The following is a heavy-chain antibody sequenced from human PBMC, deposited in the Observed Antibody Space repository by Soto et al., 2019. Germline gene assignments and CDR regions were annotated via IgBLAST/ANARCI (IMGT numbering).Heavy chain of an antibody. Sequence: QVQLVESGGGVVQPGRSLRLSCAASGFTFSSYGMHWVRQAPGNGLEWVAVISSDGSDKNYADSVKGRFSISRDNSRNTLFLQMNSLRPEDTAVFYFAKEPYDSTGFYYSFHHWGQGTLVTVSS. D-gene: IGHD3-22*01. J-gene: IGHJ4*02. CDR1: GFTFSSYG. V-gene: IGHV3-30*18. CDR2: ISSDGSDK. CDR3: AKEPYDSTGFYYSFHH.